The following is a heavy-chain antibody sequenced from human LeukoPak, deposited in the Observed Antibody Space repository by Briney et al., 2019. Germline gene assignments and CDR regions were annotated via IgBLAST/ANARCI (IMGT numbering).Heavy chain of an antibody. CDR2: IKQDGSEK. CDR3: ASFWSGYLSHFDY. CDR1: GFTFSSYW. J-gene: IGHJ4*02. Sequence: GGSLRLSCAASGFTFSSYWMSWVRQAPGKGLEWVANIKQDGSEKYYVDSVKGRFTISRDTAKNSLYLQMNSLRAKDTAVYYCASFWSGYLSHFDYWGQGTLVTVSS. D-gene: IGHD3-3*01. V-gene: IGHV3-7*01.